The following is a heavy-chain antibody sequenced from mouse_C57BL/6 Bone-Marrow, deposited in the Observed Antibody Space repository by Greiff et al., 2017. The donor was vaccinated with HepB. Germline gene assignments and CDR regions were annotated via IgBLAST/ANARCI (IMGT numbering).Heavy chain of an antibody. CDR1: GYSITSGYY. CDR2: ISYDGSN. Sequence: EVKLQESGPGLVKPSQSLSLTCSVSGYSITSGYYWNWIRQFPGNNLEWMGYISYDGSNNYNPSLNNRITITRDTSKNQFFLKLNSVTTEDTATYYCAGERAYVDVWGKGTTVTVSP. D-gene: IGHD3-1*01. J-gene: IGHJ1*03. CDR3: AGERAYVDV. V-gene: IGHV3-6*01.